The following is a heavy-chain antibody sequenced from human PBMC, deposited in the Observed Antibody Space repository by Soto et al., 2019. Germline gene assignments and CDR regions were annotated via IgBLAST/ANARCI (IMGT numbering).Heavy chain of an antibody. CDR3: ARGEFIEYSYGPGSGY. CDR2: INPSGGST. J-gene: IGHJ4*02. V-gene: IGHV1-46*01. CDR1: GYTFTSYY. D-gene: IGHD5-18*01. Sequence: ASVKVSCKASGYTFTSYYMHWVRQAPGQGLEWMGIINPSGGSTSYAQKFQGRVTMTRDTSTSTAYMELSSLRSEDTAVYYCARGEFIEYSYGPGSGYWGQGTLVTVSS.